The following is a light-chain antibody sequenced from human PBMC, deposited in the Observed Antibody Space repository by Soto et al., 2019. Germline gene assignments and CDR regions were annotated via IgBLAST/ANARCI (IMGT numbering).Light chain of an antibody. J-gene: IGKJ1*01. Sequence: EIVMTQSPATLSVSPGERATLSCRASQNISSNLAWYQQKPGPAPRVLIDGASTRATGIPARFSGSGSGTEFTLTISSLQSEYFAVYYCQQYNNWLWTFGQGTKVEIK. CDR2: GAS. CDR1: QNISSN. CDR3: QQYNNWLWT. V-gene: IGKV3-15*01.